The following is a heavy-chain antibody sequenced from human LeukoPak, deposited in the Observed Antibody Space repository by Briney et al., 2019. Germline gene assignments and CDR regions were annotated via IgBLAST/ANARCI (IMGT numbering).Heavy chain of an antibody. J-gene: IGHJ6*03. CDR1: GGTFSSYA. CDR2: IIPIFGTA. Sequence: SVKVSCKASGGTFSSYAISWVRQAPGQGLEWMGGIIPIFGTANYAQKFQGRVTITADKSTSTAYMELSSLRSEDTAVYYCARGRGGSGSHLSFWNYYYYMDVWGKGTTVTISS. D-gene: IGHD3-10*01. V-gene: IGHV1-69*06. CDR3: ARGRGGSGSHLSFWNYYYYMDV.